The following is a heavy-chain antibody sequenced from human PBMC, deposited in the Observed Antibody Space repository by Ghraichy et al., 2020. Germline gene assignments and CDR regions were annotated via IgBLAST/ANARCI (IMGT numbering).Heavy chain of an antibody. J-gene: IGHJ6*03. Sequence: SQTLSLTCAVYGGSFSGHYWSWIRQAPGKGLEWIGEINHSGNFNYNPSLKSRVSISADTSKKQFSLKLSSVTAADRALYFCARGAINQLNSNFSYMDVWGKGTTVTVSS. CDR2: INHSGNF. CDR1: GGSFSGHY. V-gene: IGHV4-34*01. D-gene: IGHD2-2*01. CDR3: ARGAINQLNSNFSYMDV.